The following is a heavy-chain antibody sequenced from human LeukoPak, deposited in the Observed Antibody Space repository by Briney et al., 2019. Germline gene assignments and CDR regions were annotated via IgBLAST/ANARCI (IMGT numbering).Heavy chain of an antibody. J-gene: IGHJ5*02. CDR1: GYTFTGYY. V-gene: IGHV1-2*06. Sequence: GASVKVSCKVSGYTFTGYYSHWLRQAPGQGLEWMGRINPSSGGTNYAQKFQGRVTMTRDTSINTAYMALSSLRSDDTAVYYCAKQVTLEDWFDPWGQGTLVTVSS. CDR2: INPSSGGT. CDR3: AKQVTLEDWFDP. D-gene: IGHD1-1*01.